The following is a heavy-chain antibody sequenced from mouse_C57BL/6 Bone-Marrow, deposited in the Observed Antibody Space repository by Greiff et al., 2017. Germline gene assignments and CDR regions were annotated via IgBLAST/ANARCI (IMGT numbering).Heavy chain of an antibody. J-gene: IGHJ3*01. CDR1: GFSFSDAW. D-gene: IGHD3-1*01. CDR2: IRNKANTHAT. CDR3: TRLGNGDLLGAY. V-gene: IGHV6-6*01. Sequence: EVKLVESGGGLVQPGGSLKLSCAASGFSFSDAWMDWVRQSPGKGLEWVAEIRNKANTHATYYAESVKGRFPLSRDDSNSSFYLQMNSLTAEDTGIYYCTRLGNGDLLGAYWGQGTLVTVSA.